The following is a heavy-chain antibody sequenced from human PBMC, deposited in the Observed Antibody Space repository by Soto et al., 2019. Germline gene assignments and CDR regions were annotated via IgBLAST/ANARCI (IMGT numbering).Heavy chain of an antibody. J-gene: IGHJ6*02. CDR2: IIPILGIA. CDR1: GGTFSSYT. Sequence: QVQLVQSGAEVKKPGSSVKVSCKASGGTFSSYTISWVRQAPGQGLEWMGRIIPILGIANYAQKFQGRVTITADKSTSTAYMELSSLRSEDTAVYYCATSYSSSWYGKGYYYYGMDVWGQGTTVTVSS. CDR3: ATSYSSSWYGKGYYYYGMDV. D-gene: IGHD6-13*01. V-gene: IGHV1-69*02.